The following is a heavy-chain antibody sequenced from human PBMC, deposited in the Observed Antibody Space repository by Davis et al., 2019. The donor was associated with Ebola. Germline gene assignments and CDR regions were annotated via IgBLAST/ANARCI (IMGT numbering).Heavy chain of an antibody. CDR2: ISYDGSNK. Sequence: PGGSLRLSCAASGFTFSSYAMHWVRQAPGKGLEWVAVISYDGSNKYYADSVKGRFTISRDNSKNTLYLQMNSLRAEDTAVYYCAKEGSSSWVTLKGDYFDYWGQGTLVTVSS. V-gene: IGHV3-30-3*01. J-gene: IGHJ4*02. D-gene: IGHD6-13*01. CDR3: AKEGSSSWVTLKGDYFDY. CDR1: GFTFSSYA.